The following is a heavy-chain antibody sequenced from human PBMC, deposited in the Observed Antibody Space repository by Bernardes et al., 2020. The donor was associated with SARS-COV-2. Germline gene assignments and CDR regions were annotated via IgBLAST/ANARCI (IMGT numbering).Heavy chain of an antibody. CDR3: SKNAKYSSSSMEV. J-gene: IGHJ6*02. CDR2: IGDGAT. D-gene: IGHD6-6*01. CDR1: GFILSNYW. V-gene: IGHV3-74*01. Sequence: GGSLRLSCEASGFILSNYWMHWVRQVPGKGLVWVSRIGDGATTYADSVKGRFTISRDNSRNTLYLEMNSLRAEDTAVYYCSKNAKYSSSSMEVWGQGTTVTVS.